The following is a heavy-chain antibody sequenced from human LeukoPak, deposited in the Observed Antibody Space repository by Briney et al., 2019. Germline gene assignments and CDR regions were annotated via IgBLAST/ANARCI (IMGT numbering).Heavy chain of an antibody. Sequence: GRSLRLSCAASGFTFSSYAMHWVRQAPGKGLEWVAVISYDGSNKYYADSVKGRFTISRDNSKNTLYLQMSSLRAEDTAVYYCARDFLAAADYWGQGTLVTVSS. J-gene: IGHJ4*02. D-gene: IGHD6-13*01. CDR3: ARDFLAAADY. CDR1: GFTFSSYA. CDR2: ISYDGSNK. V-gene: IGHV3-30-3*01.